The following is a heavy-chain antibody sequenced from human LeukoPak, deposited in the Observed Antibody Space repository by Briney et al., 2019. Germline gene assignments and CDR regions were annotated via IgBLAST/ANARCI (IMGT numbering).Heavy chain of an antibody. CDR2: IKQDGSEK. CDR1: GFTFSSYW. CDR3: ARDGSSWYPFSFDY. D-gene: IGHD6-13*01. Sequence: QTGGSLRLSCAASGFTFSSYWMSWVRQAPGKGLEWVANIKQDGSEKYYVDSVKGRFTISRDNAKNSLCLQMNSLRAEDTAVYYCARDGSSWYPFSFDYWGQGTLVTVSS. J-gene: IGHJ4*02. V-gene: IGHV3-7*01.